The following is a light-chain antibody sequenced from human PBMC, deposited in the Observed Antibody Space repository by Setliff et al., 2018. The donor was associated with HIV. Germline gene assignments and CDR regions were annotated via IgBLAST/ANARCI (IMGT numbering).Light chain of an antibody. J-gene: IGLJ2*01. CDR1: SSDVGDYQS. CDR2: DVT. V-gene: IGLV2-23*02. Sequence: QSALTQPASVSGSPGQSITISCTGRSSDVGDYQSVSWYQQHPGEVPKLMIFDVTKRPSGVSNRFSGSKSGNTASLTIAGLQAEDEADYYCFSYAGSDTWIFGGGTKVTVL. CDR3: FSYAGSDTWI.